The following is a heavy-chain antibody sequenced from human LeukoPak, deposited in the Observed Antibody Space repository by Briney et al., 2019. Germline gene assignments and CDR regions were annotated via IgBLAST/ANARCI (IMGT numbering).Heavy chain of an antibody. CDR3: ARGPLLFCSSTSCYPRNDY. Sequence: SETLSLTCAVYGGSFSGYYWSWIRQPPGKGREWIGEINHSGSTNYNPSLKSRVTISVDTSKNQFSLKLSSVTAADTAVYYCARGPLLFCSSTSCYPRNDYWGQGTLVTVSS. J-gene: IGHJ4*02. V-gene: IGHV4-34*01. D-gene: IGHD2-2*01. CDR2: INHSGST. CDR1: GGSFSGYY.